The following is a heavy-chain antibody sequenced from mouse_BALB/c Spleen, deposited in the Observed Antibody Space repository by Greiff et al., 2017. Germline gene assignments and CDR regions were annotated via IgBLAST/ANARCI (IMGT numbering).Heavy chain of an antibody. CDR1: GFTFTDYY. CDR2: IRNKANGYTT. CDR3: ARDRYDVFDY. V-gene: IGHV7-3*02. Sequence: DVKLVESGGGLVQPGGSLRLSCATSGFTFTDYYMSWVRQPPGKALEWLGFIRNKANGYTTEYSASVKGRFTISRDNSQSILYLQMNTLRAEDSATYYCARDRYDVFDYWGQGTTLTVAS. J-gene: IGHJ2*01. D-gene: IGHD2-14*01.